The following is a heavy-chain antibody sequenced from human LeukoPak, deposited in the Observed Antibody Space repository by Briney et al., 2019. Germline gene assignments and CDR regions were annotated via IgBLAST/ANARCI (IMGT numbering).Heavy chain of an antibody. D-gene: IGHD3-10*01. J-gene: IGHJ4*02. CDR3: ARVGGSGSYYTLYFDY. Sequence: GGSLRLSCAASGFTVSSNYMSWVRQAPGKGLEWVSIIYSGGSTFYADSVKGRFTISRDNSKNTLYLQMNSLRAEDTAVYYCARVGGSGSYYTLYFDYWGQGTLVTVSS. CDR1: GFTVSSNY. CDR2: IYSGGST. V-gene: IGHV3-53*05.